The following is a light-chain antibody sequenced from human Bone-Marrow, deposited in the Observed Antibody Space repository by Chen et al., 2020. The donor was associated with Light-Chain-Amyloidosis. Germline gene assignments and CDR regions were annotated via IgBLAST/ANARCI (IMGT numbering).Light chain of an antibody. Sequence: SYELTQPPSVSVSPRQTARITCSGDDLPTKYAYWYQQKPGQAPVLVIHRDTERPSGISERFSGSSSRTTATLTISGVHAEDEADYHCQAADSSGTYEVIFGGGTKLTVL. CDR3: QAADSSGTYEVI. J-gene: IGLJ2*01. CDR2: RDT. V-gene: IGLV3-25*03. CDR1: DLPTKY.